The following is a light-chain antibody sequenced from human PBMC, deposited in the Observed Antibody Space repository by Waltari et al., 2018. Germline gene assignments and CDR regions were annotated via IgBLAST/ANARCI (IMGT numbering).Light chain of an antibody. J-gene: IGLJ3*02. V-gene: IGLV2-8*01. CDR3: SSYAGSTLM. Sequence: QSALTQPPSASGSPGQSVTISCTGTSSDVGGYDYVSWYQQHPGKAPKLMIYEVNKRPPGVPDRFSGSKSGNTASLTVSGLQAEDEADYYCSSYAGSTLMFGGGTKLTVL. CDR1: SSDVGGYDY. CDR2: EVN.